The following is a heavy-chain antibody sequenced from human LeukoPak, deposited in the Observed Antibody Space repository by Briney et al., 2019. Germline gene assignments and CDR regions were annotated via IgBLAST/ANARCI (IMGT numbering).Heavy chain of an antibody. Sequence: PSETLSLTCTVSGGSISGYYWSWIRQPPGKELEWIGYIYSSGTTNYNPSLKSRVSISVDTSTNQFSLRLTSVTAADTAVYYCARMYHSSGSYQPFDSWGLGTLVTVSS. J-gene: IGHJ4*01. V-gene: IGHV4-59*01. CDR2: IYSSGTT. CDR3: ARMYHSSGSYQPFDS. CDR1: GGSISGYY. D-gene: IGHD3-22*01.